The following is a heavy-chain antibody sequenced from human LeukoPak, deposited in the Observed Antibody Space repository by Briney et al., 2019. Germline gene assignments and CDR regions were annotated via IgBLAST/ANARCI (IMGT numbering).Heavy chain of an antibody. CDR1: GYSFTSYW. CDR3: ARSDILTGYYPFDY. Sequence: GESLKISCKGSGYSFTSYWIGWVHQMPGKGLEWMGIIYPGDSDIRYSPSFQGQVTISADKSISTAYLQWSSPKASDTAMYFCARSDILTGYYPFDYWGQGTLVTVSS. D-gene: IGHD3-9*01. V-gene: IGHV5-51*07. J-gene: IGHJ4*02. CDR2: IYPGDSDI.